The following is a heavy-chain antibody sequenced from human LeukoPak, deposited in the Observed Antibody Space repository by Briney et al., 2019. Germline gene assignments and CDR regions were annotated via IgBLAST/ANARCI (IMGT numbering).Heavy chain of an antibody. D-gene: IGHD3-22*01. CDR2: ISWNSGSI. Sequence: GGSLRLSCAASGFTFDDYAMHWVRQAPGKGLEWVSGISWNSGSIGYADSVKGRFTISRDNAKNSLYLQMNSLRAEDTALYYCAKDIRYDSSGYHFDYWGQGTLVTVSS. V-gene: IGHV3-9*01. CDR3: AKDIRYDSSGYHFDY. CDR1: GFTFDDYA. J-gene: IGHJ4*02.